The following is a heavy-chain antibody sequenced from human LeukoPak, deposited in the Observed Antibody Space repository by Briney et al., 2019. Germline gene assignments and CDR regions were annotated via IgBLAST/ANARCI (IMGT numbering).Heavy chain of an antibody. CDR2: INTNTGNP. D-gene: IGHD2-2*01. J-gene: IGHJ3*02. CDR1: GYTLTELS. V-gene: IGHV7-4-1*02. Sequence: ASVKVSCKVSGYTLTELSMHWVRQAPGQGLEWMGWINTNTGNPTYAQGFTGRFVFSLDTSVSTAYLQISSLKAEDTAVYYCATTDQLGAFDIWGQGTMVTVSS. CDR3: ATTDQLGAFDI.